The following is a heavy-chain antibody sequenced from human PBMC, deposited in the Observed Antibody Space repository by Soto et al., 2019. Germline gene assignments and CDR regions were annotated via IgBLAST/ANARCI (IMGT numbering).Heavy chain of an antibody. Sequence: SETLSLTCVVSSGSISSSNWWSWVRQPPGKGLEWIGEIYHSGSTNYNPSLKSRVTISVDKSKNQFSLKLSSVTAADTAVYYCARVRPILAYYYYMDVWGKGTTVTVSS. D-gene: IGHD5-12*01. J-gene: IGHJ6*03. V-gene: IGHV4-4*02. CDR2: IYHSGST. CDR3: ARVRPILAYYYYMDV. CDR1: SGSISSSNW.